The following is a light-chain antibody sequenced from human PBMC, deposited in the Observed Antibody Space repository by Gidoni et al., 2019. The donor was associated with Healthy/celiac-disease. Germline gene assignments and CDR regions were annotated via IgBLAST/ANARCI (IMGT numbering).Light chain of an antibody. CDR1: TRHSSYA. V-gene: IGLV4-69*01. CDR3: QTWGTGIRV. Sequence: QLVLTQSPSASASSRASVKLTCILRTRHSSYAFSWHQPQPEKGPRYLMKLNSYGSHTKGDGIPERFSGSSSGAERYLTISSLQSEAEADYYCQTWGTGIRVFGGGTKLTVL. CDR2: LNSYGSH. J-gene: IGLJ3*02.